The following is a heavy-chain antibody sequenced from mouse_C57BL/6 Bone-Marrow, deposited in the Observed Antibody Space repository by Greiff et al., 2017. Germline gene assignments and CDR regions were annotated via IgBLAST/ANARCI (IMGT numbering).Heavy chain of an antibody. J-gene: IGHJ2*01. CDR1: GFNIKDYY. CDR2: IDPEAGET. Sequence: VQLQQSGAELVKPGASVKLSCTASGFNIKDYYMHWVKQRTEQGLEWIGRIDPEAGETKYASNFQGKATITADTSSNTAYLQLISLTSEDTAVYYWATAAQTTADYWGQGTTLTVSS. CDR3: ATAAQTTADY. V-gene: IGHV14-2*01. D-gene: IGHD3-2*02.